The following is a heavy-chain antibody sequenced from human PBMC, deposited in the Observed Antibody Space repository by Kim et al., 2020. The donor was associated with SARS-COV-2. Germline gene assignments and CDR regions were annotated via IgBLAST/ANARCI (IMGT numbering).Heavy chain of an antibody. CDR2: T. J-gene: IGHJ4*02. V-gene: IGHV1-3*01. CDR3: ARGVNWYFDN. Sequence: TKYSKKFQDRVAITRNTSASTVYSELSSLKSEDTAVYYCARGVNWYFDNWGQGALVTVSS. D-gene: IGHD1-20*01.